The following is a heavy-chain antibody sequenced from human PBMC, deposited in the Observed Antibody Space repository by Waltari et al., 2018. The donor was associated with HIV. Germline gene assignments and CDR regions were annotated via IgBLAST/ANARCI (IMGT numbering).Heavy chain of an antibody. CDR1: GGSNSSRSYL. V-gene: IGHV4-61*02. J-gene: IGHJ3*02. Sequence: QVQLQESGPGLVKPSQTLSPPCTVSGGSNSSRSYLLSWNRQPAGKGLEWIGRIYTSGSTNYNPSLKSRVTISVDTSKNQFSLKLSSVTAADTAVYYCARDVIFGVVRGAFDIWGQGTMVTVSS. CDR2: IYTSGST. D-gene: IGHD3-3*01. CDR3: ARDVIFGVVRGAFDI.